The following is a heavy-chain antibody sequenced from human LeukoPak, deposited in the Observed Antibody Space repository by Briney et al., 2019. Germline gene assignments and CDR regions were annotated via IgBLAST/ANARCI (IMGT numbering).Heavy chain of an antibody. D-gene: IGHD5-12*01. V-gene: IGHV3-7*05. CDR2: IKQDGSEK. J-gene: IGHJ4*02. CDR3: ARDLPPRGYSGYDYYY. Sequence: GGSLRLSCAASGFTFSSYWMSWIRQAPGKGLEWVANIKQDGSEKYYVDSVKGRFTISRDNAKNSLYLQMNSLRAEDTAVYYCARDLPPRGYSGYDYYYWGQGTLVTVSS. CDR1: GFTFSSYW.